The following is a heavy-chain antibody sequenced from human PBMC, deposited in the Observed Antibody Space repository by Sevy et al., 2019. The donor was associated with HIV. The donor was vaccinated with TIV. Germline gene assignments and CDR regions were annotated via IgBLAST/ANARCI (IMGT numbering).Heavy chain of an antibody. J-gene: IGHJ6*02. V-gene: IGHV4-59*01. D-gene: IGHD3-9*01. CDR3: AREVYDIMTGYSGGMDV. Sequence: SETLSLICTVSGGSINSFYWNWIRQSPGKGLEWIGYVDDSGRTNSNPSLKSRVTISKDMSPNQVSLKLISVTAADTAVYYCAREVYDIMTGYSGGMDVWGQGTTVTVSS. CDR2: VDDSGRT. CDR1: GGSINSFY.